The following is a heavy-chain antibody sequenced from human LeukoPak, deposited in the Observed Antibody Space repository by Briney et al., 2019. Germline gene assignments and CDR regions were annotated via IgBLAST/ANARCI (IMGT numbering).Heavy chain of an antibody. CDR2: IKQDGSET. J-gene: IGHJ4*02. D-gene: IGHD1-20*01. CDR1: GFTFSSYW. Sequence: GGSLRLSCAASGFTFSSYWTSWVRQAPGKGLEWVANIKQDGSETYYVDSMKGRFTISRDNAKNSLYLQMNSLRAEDTAVYYCALYNWNPKRDFDYWGQGTLVTVSS. CDR3: ALYNWNPKRDFDY. V-gene: IGHV3-7*05.